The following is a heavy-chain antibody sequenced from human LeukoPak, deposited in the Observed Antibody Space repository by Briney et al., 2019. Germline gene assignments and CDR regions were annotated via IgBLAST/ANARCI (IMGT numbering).Heavy chain of an antibody. CDR1: GGSISSGSYY. V-gene: IGHV4-61*02. Sequence: TLSLTCTVSGGSISSGSYYWSWIRQPAGKGLEWIGRIYTSGSTNYNPSLKSRVTISVDTSKNQFSLKLSSVTAADTAVYYCARGGNYDFWSGYYFDYWGQGTLVTVSS. J-gene: IGHJ4*02. CDR2: IYTSGST. D-gene: IGHD3-3*01. CDR3: ARGGNYDFWSGYYFDY.